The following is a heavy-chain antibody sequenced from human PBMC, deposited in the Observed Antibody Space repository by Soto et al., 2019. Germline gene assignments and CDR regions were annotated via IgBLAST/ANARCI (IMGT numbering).Heavy chain of an antibody. Sequence: QVQLVQSGAEVRKPGSSVRVSCKASGGSFNRHTISWVRQAPGQGLEWMGGIIQIFGTANHAQKFQGRVTIIADESTSTVYLELSSLRADDTAIYYCARGWGYDSTDYYYAYWGQGTLVIVSS. D-gene: IGHD3-22*01. CDR1: GGSFNRHT. CDR2: IIQIFGTA. CDR3: ARGWGYDSTDYYYAY. J-gene: IGHJ4*02. V-gene: IGHV1-69*01.